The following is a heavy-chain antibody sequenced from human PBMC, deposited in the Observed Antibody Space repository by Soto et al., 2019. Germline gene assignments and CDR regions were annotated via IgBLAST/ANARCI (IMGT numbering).Heavy chain of an antibody. V-gene: IGHV4-39*01. CDR1: GGSISSSSYY. D-gene: IGHD2-15*01. CDR2: IYYSGST. Sequence: QLQLQKSGPGLVKPSETLSLTCTVSGGSISSSSYYWGWIRQPPGKGLEWIGSIYYSGSTYYNPSLKSRVTISVDTSKNQFSLKLSSVTAADTAVYYCARSDCSGGSCPFDYWGQGTLVTVSS. CDR3: ARSDCSGGSCPFDY. J-gene: IGHJ4*02.